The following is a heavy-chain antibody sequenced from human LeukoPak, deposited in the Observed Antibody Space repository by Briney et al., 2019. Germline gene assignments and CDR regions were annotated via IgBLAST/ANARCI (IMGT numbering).Heavy chain of an antibody. J-gene: IGHJ6*02. CDR3: ARDFGYSYARYYYYYGMDV. CDR1: GGSISSYY. D-gene: IGHD5-18*01. Sequence: SETLSLTCTVSGGSISSYYWSWIRQPPGKGLEWIGYIYYSGSTNYNPSLKSRVTISVDTSKNQFSLKLSSVTAADTAVYYCARDFGYSYARYYYYYGMDVWGQGTTVTVSS. CDR2: IYYSGST. V-gene: IGHV4-59*01.